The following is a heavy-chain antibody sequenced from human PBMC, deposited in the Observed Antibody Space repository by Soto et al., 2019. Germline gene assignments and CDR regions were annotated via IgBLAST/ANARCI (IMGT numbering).Heavy chain of an antibody. CDR2: IHDSGST. V-gene: IGHV4-4*02. CDR3: ARLKTYDILNKSVY. CDR1: GGSIGSSNW. J-gene: IGHJ4*02. Sequence: QVQLQESGPGLVKPSGTLSLTCAVSGGSIGSSNWWSWVRQSPGKGLEWIGEIHDSGSTNYSPSLKSRVTISLDKSKNQFSLNLSSVTAADTAVYYCARLKTYDILNKSVYWGQGSLVTVSS. D-gene: IGHD3-9*01.